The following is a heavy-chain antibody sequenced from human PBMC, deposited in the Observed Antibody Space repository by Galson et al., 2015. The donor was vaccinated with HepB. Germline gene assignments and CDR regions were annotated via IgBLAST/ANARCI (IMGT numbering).Heavy chain of an antibody. J-gene: IGHJ4*02. CDR1: GFTFSSYA. Sequence: SLRLSCAASGFTFSSYAMHWVRQAPGKGLEWVAVISYDGSNKYYADSVKGRFTISRDNSKNTLYLQMNSLRAEDTAVYYCARDLAGTRFDYWGQGTLVTVSS. CDR2: ISYDGSNK. D-gene: IGHD1-26*01. CDR3: ARDLAGTRFDY. V-gene: IGHV3-30-3*01.